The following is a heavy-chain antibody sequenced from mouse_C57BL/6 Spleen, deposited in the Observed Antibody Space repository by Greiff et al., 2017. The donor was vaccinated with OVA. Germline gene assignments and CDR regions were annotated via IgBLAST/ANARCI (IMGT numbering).Heavy chain of an antibody. CDR1: GYSLTSDY. CDR2: ISYSGST. Sequence: EVMLVESGPGLAKPSQTLSLTCSVTGYSLTSDYWNWIRKFPGNKLEYMGYISYSGSTYYNPSLKSRISITRDTSKNQYYLQLNSVTTEDTATYYCARRGYDDWYFDVWGTGTTVTVSS. V-gene: IGHV3-8*01. D-gene: IGHD2-14*01. J-gene: IGHJ1*03. CDR3: ARRGYDDWYFDV.